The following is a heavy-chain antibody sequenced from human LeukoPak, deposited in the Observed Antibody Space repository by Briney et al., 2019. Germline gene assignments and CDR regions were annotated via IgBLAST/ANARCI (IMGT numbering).Heavy chain of an antibody. Sequence: ASVKVSCKTSGYTFTDYNIHWVRQAPGQGLEWMGWISPNSGGTNYAQMFQRMVTLTRDTSISTAYMDLSSLTSDATATYYCSVSFAEISHWGEGSLVTVSS. CDR2: ISPNSGGT. J-gene: IGHJ4*01. V-gene: IGHV1-2*02. CDR1: GYTFTDYN. CDR3: SVSFAEISH. D-gene: IGHD3-16*02.